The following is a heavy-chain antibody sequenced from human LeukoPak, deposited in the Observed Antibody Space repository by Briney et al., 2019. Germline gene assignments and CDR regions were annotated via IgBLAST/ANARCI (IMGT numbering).Heavy chain of an antibody. Sequence: GGSLRLSCAASGFTFSSYWMSWVRQAPGKGLEWVANIKQDGSEKYYVDSVKGRFIISRDNAKNSLYLQMNSLRAEDTAVYYCARAVEGQWLVPEGYDYWGQGTLVTVSS. CDR2: IKQDGSEK. CDR1: GFTFSSYW. V-gene: IGHV3-7*01. J-gene: IGHJ4*02. CDR3: ARAVEGQWLVPEGYDY. D-gene: IGHD6-19*01.